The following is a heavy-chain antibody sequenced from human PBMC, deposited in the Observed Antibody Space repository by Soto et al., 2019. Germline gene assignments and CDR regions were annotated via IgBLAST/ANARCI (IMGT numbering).Heavy chain of an antibody. CDR3: ARDRRLGYCSSTSCSRDYYGMDV. J-gene: IGHJ6*02. D-gene: IGHD2-2*01. CDR2: INHSGST. V-gene: IGHV4-34*01. CDR1: GGSFSGYY. Sequence: SETLSLTCAVYGGSFSGYYWSWIRQPPGKGLEWIGEINHSGSTNYNPSLKSRVTISVDTSKNQFSLKLSSVTAADTAVYYCARDRRLGYCSSTSCSRDYYGMDVWGQGTTVTVSS.